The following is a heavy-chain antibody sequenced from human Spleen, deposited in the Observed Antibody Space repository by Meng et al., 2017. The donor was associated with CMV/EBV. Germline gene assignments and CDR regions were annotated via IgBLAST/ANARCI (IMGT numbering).Heavy chain of an antibody. Sequence: AASGFNLGSNYVSWVRQAPGKGLEWVSVIYSGGGTYYADSVKGRFTISRDNSKSTLYLQMNSLRVEDTAVYYCARVGWEQQHWYFDLWGRGTLVTVSS. CDR1: GFNLGSNY. V-gene: IGHV3-53*01. CDR3: ARVGWEQQHWYFDL. D-gene: IGHD1-26*01. J-gene: IGHJ2*01. CDR2: IYSGGGT.